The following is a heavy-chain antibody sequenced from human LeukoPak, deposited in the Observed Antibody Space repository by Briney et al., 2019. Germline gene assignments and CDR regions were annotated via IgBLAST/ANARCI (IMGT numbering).Heavy chain of an antibody. CDR3: AKGDYYDSSGYYAFDY. Sequence: PGGSLRLSCAASGFSFSTYAMTWVRQAPGKGLEWVSAISGSGGSTYYADSVKGRFTISRDNSKNTLYLQMNSLRAEDTAVYYCAKGDYYDSSGYYAFDYWGQGTLFTVSS. D-gene: IGHD3-22*01. CDR1: GFSFSTYA. V-gene: IGHV3-23*01. CDR2: ISGSGGST. J-gene: IGHJ4*02.